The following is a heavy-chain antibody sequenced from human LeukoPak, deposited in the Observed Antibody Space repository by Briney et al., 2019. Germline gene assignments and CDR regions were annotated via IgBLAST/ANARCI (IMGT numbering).Heavy chain of an antibody. CDR1: GYSISSGYY. J-gene: IGHJ6*03. V-gene: IGHV4-38-2*02. Sequence: SETLSLTCTVSGYSISSGYYWGWIRQPPGKGLEWIGSIYHSGSTYYNPSLKSRVTISVDTSKNQFSLKLSPVTAADTAVYYCARLLSRPYCSSTSCPRGWNYYYYYYMDVWGKGTTVTISS. D-gene: IGHD2-2*01. CDR3: ARLLSRPYCSSTSCPRGWNYYYYYYMDV. CDR2: IYHSGST.